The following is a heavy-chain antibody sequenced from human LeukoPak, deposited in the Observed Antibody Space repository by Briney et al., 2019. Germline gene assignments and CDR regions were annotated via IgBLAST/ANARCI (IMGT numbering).Heavy chain of an antibody. J-gene: IGHJ4*02. CDR1: GFTFSSYG. V-gene: IGHV3-30*02. CDR2: IRYDGSNK. Sequence: GGSLRLSCAASGFTFSSYGMHWVRQAPGKGLEWVAFIRYDGSNKYYADSVKGRFTISRDNSKNTLYLQMNSLRAEDTAVYYCAKVEAYYDSSGYYDYWGQGTLVTVSS. D-gene: IGHD3-22*01. CDR3: AKVEAYYDSSGYYDY.